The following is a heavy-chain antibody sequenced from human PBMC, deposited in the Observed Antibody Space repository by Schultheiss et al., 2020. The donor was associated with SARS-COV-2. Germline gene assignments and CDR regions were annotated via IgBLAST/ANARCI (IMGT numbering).Heavy chain of an antibody. Sequence: SLKISCAASGFTFDDYAMHWVRQAPGKGLEWVSGISWNCGSRGYGDSVRGRFTISRDNAKNSLYLQMNSLRGDDTAFYYCGKGPYSSGWYPLDHWGQGTLVTVSS. J-gene: IGHJ4*02. CDR1: GFTFDDYA. CDR3: GKGPYSSGWYPLDH. V-gene: IGHV3-9*01. CDR2: ISWNCGSR. D-gene: IGHD6-19*01.